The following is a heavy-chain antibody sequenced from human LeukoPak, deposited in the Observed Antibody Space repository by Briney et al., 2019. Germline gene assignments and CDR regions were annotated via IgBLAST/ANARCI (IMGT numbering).Heavy chain of an antibody. Sequence: PGGSLRLSCAASGFTFSSYWMHWVRQAPGKGLEWVSSISSSSSYIYYAGSVKGRFTISRDNAKNSLYLQMNSLRAEDTAVYYCARDLTMTPTTVTTLEDYWGQGTLVTVSS. CDR1: GFTFSSYW. V-gene: IGHV3-21*01. D-gene: IGHD4-17*01. J-gene: IGHJ4*02. CDR2: ISSSSSYI. CDR3: ARDLTMTPTTVTTLEDY.